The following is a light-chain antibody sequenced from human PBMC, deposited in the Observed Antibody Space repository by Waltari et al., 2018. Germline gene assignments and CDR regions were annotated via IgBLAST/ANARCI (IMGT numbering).Light chain of an antibody. V-gene: IGKV1-9*01. J-gene: IGKJ3*01. CDR3: QQLNSFPLFT. Sequence: DIQLTQSPSFLSASVGDRVTITCRASQGISTYLAWYQQKPGRAPKLLIYSVSPLQSGVPSRFSGSGSGTEFTLTISSLQPEDVATYYCQQLNSFPLFTFGPGTKVDIK. CDR2: SVS. CDR1: QGISTY.